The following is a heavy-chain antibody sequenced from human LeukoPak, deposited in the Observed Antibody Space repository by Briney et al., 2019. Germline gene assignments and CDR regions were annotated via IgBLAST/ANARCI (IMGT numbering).Heavy chain of an antibody. Sequence: PWASVKVSCKASGYTFTSYGISWVRQAPGQGLEWMGWISAYNGNTNYAQKLQGRVTMTTDTSTSTAYMELRSLRSDDTAVYYCARDRWLTMIVVAHQAGMDVWGQGTTVTASS. J-gene: IGHJ6*02. CDR1: GYTFTSYG. D-gene: IGHD3-22*01. CDR2: ISAYNGNT. V-gene: IGHV1-18*01. CDR3: ARDRWLTMIVVAHQAGMDV.